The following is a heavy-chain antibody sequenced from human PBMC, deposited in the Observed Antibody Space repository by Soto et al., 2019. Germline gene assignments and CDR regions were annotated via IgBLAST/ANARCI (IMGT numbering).Heavy chain of an antibody. Sequence: ASETLSLTCNVSGGSISSYYWSWIRQPPGKGLEWIGYIYYSGSTNYNPSLKSRVTMSMDTSKNQFSLNLSSVTAADTAVYYCVTYRRNADYVVLHWGQAILVTV. V-gene: IGHV4-59*01. D-gene: IGHD4-17*01. CDR3: VTYRRNADYVVLH. CDR2: IYYSGST. J-gene: IGHJ4*02. CDR1: GGSISSYY.